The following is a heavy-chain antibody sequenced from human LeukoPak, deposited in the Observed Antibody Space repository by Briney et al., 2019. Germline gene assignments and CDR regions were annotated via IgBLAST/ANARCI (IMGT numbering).Heavy chain of an antibody. CDR1: GGSISTYY. D-gene: IGHD2-2*02. CDR3: ARHSYTPFDY. V-gene: IGHV4-59*08. Sequence: SETLSLTCSVSGGSISTYYWSWIRQSPGKGLEWIGYIYHNGDTNYNPSFKSRVTISVDTSKNQFSLRLMSVTAADTAIYYCARHSYTPFDYWGQVSLDTVSS. J-gene: IGHJ4*02. CDR2: IYHNGDT.